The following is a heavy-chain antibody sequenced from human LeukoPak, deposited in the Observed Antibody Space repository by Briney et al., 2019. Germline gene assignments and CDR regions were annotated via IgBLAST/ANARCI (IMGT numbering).Heavy chain of an antibody. D-gene: IGHD3-10*01. V-gene: IGHV4-59*04. CDR1: GGSINTYY. J-gene: IGHJ5*02. CDR3: ARHKGPHIIRGVLRNNWFDP. CDR2: LSYSAHT. Sequence: SETLSLTCTVSGGSINTYYWSWIRQPPGKGLEWIGTLSYSAHTFYSSSLKSRVTISGDTSKNQFSLILTSVTAADTAVYYCARHKGPHIIRGVLRNNWFDPWGQGTLVTVSS.